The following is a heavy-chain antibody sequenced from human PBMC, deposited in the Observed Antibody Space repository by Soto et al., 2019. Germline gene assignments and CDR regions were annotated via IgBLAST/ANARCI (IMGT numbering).Heavy chain of an antibody. J-gene: IGHJ4*02. CDR1: GFTFSSYA. V-gene: IGHV3-30-3*01. CDR2: ISHDGSNK. D-gene: IGHD6-13*01. CDR3: AKVTAIAAAGPIPDY. Sequence: LRLSCAASGFTFSSYAMHWVHQAPGKGLEWVALISHDGSNKYYEDSVKGRFTISRDNSKNTLYLQMNSLTTEDTSVYYCAKVTAIAAAGPIPDYWGQGTLVTVSS.